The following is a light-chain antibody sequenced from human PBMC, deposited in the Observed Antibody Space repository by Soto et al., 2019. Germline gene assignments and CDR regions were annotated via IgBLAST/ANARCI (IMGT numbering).Light chain of an antibody. CDR2: AAS. CDR3: QQSYSTLFLT. V-gene: IGKV1-39*01. CDR1: QSISSY. J-gene: IGKJ4*01. Sequence: DIQMTQSPSSLSASVGDRVTITCRASQSISSYLNWYQQKPVKAPKLLIYAASSLQSGVASRFSGSGSGTDFTLTISRLQPEDFATYYCQQSYSTLFLTFGGGTKVAIK.